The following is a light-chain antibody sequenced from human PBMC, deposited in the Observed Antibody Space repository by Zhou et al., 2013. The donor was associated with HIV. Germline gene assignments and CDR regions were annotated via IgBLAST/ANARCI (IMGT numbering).Light chain of an antibody. Sequence: DIQMTQSPSSLSASVGDRVTITCQATQDISIYLNWYQQRPGKAPKLLIYDASNLETGVPSRFSGSGSGTDFTFTINNLQPEDVATYYCQQYYNLRTFGPGTKVDIK. CDR3: QQYYNLRT. J-gene: IGKJ3*01. V-gene: IGKV1-33*01. CDR1: QDISIY. CDR2: DAS.